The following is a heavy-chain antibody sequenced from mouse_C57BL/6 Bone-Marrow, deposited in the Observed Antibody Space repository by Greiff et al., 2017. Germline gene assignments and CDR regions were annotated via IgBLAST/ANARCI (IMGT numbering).Heavy chain of an antibody. Sequence: VQLQQSGAELVKPGASVKLSCKASGYTFTSYWMHWVKQRPGQGLEWIGMIHPNSGSTNYNEKFKSKATLTVDKSSSTAYMQLSSLTSVDSAVYYCGTYDGYYDAMGYWGQGTSVTVSS. D-gene: IGHD2-3*01. CDR2: IHPNSGST. CDR1: GYTFTSYW. V-gene: IGHV1-64*01. CDR3: GTYDGYYDAMGY. J-gene: IGHJ4*01.